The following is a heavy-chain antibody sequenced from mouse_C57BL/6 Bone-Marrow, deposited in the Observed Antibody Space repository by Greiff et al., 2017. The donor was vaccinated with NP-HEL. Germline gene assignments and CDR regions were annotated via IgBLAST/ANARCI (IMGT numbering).Heavy chain of an antibody. CDR1: GFTFSDAW. CDR2: IRNKANNHAT. Sequence: EVKVEESGGGLVQPGGSMKLSCAASGFTFSDAWMDWVRQSPEKGLEWVAEIRNKANNHATYYAESVKGRFTISRDDSKSSVYLQMNSLRAEDTGIYHCTRPHYYGSSPWFAYWGQGTLVTVSA. CDR3: TRPHYYGSSPWFAY. V-gene: IGHV6-6*01. D-gene: IGHD1-1*01. J-gene: IGHJ3*01.